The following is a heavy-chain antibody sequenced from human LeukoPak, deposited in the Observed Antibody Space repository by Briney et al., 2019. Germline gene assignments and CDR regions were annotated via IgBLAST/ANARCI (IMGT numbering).Heavy chain of an antibody. V-gene: IGHV5-51*01. CDR2: IYPGDSDT. CDR1: GYSFTSYW. Sequence: KYGESLKISCKGSGYSFTSYWIGWVRQMPGKGLEWMGIIYPGDSDTRYSPSFQGQVTISADKSISTAYLQWSSLKASDTAMYYCARQSLGDYGDYQYYFDYWGQGTLVTVSS. D-gene: IGHD4-17*01. CDR3: ARQSLGDYGDYQYYFDY. J-gene: IGHJ4*02.